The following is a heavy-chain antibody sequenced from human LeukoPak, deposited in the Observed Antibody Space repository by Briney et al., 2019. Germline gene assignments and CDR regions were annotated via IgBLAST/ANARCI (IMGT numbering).Heavy chain of an antibody. V-gene: IGHV3-7*01. Sequence: HPGGSLRLSCAASGFTFSSYWMSWVRQAPGKGLEWVANIKQDGSEKYYVDSVKGRFTISRDNAKNSLYLQMNSLRAEDTAVYYCARDRSSSWYFFGGGWFDPWGQGTLVTVSS. CDR1: GFTFSSYW. CDR3: ARDRSSSWYFFGGGWFDP. D-gene: IGHD6-13*01. CDR2: IKQDGSEK. J-gene: IGHJ5*02.